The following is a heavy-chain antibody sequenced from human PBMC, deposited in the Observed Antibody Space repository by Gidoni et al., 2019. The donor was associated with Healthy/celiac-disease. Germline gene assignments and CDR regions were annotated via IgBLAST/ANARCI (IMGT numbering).Heavy chain of an antibody. V-gene: IGHV3-30*04. D-gene: IGHD3-10*01. Sequence: QVQLVESGGGVVQPGRSLRRSCAASGRTFSCFAMHWVRQAPGKGLGWVAVISYDGSNKYYADSVKGRFTISRDNSKNTLYLQMNSLRAEDTAVYYCARVDYGSGSFYFDYWGQGTLVTVSS. CDR3: ARVDYGSGSFYFDY. CDR2: ISYDGSNK. J-gene: IGHJ4*02. CDR1: GRTFSCFA.